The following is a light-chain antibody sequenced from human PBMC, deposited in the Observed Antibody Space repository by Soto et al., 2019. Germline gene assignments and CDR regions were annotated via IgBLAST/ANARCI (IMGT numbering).Light chain of an antibody. CDR2: QDS. J-gene: IGLJ2*01. Sequence: SYELTQPPSVSVSPGQTASITCSGDKLGDKYACWYQQKPGQSPVLVIYQDSKRPSGIPERFSGSNSGNTVTLTISGTQAMDEADYYCQAWDLSTVVFGGGTKLTVL. CDR3: QAWDLSTVV. V-gene: IGLV3-1*01. CDR1: KLGDKY.